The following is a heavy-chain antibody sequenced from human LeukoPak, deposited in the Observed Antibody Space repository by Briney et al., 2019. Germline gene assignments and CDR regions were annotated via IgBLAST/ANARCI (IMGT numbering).Heavy chain of an antibody. CDR2: VYYNGYT. CDR1: GGSINSGTYR. Sequence: SETLSLTCNVSGGSINSGTYRWAWVRQPPGKGLEWIGNVYYNGYTYYHPSLESRVTISVDTSKNQFSLKLSSVTAADTAVYYCARGHGPYDYVWGSYRYTGSGSFDYWGQGTLVTVSS. V-gene: IGHV4-39*01. J-gene: IGHJ4*02. CDR3: ARGHGPYDYVWGSYRYTGSGSFDY. D-gene: IGHD3-16*02.